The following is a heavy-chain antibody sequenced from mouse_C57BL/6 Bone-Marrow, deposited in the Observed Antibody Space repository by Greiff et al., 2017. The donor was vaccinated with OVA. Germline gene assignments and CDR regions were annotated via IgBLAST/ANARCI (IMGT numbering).Heavy chain of an antibody. CDR2: IDPSDSET. V-gene: IGHV1-52*01. Sequence: LVESGAELARPGASVKLSCKASGYTFTSYGISWVKQRPIQGLEWIGNIDPSDSETHYNQKFKDKATLTVDKSSSTAYMQLSSLTSEDSAVYYCARRGYWGQGTTLTVSS. J-gene: IGHJ2*01. CDR1: GYTFTSYG. CDR3: ARRGY.